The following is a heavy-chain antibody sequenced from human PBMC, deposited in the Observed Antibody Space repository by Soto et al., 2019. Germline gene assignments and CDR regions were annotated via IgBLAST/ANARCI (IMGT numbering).Heavy chain of an antibody. CDR1: GFTFSSYG. CDR3: AKERYSSSSPDFDY. V-gene: IGHV3-30*18. CDR2: ISYDGSNK. J-gene: IGHJ4*02. D-gene: IGHD6-6*01. Sequence: QVQLVESGGGVVQPGRSLRLSCAASGFTFSSYGMHWVRQAPGKGLEWVGVISYDGSNKYYADSVKGRFTISRDNSKNTLYLQMNSLRAEDTAVYYCAKERYSSSSPDFDYWGQGTLVTVSS.